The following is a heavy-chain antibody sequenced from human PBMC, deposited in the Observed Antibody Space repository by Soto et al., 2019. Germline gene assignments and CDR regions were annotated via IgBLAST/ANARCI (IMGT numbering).Heavy chain of an antibody. CDR1: GGSFSGYY. V-gene: IGHV4-34*01. D-gene: IGHD2-15*01. Sequence: PSETLSLTCAVYGGSFSGYYWSWIRQPPGKGLEWIGGINHSGSTNYNPSLKSRVTISVDTSKNQFSLKLSSVTAAATAVYYCARGPKPAASYYLDYWGPGTLVTVSS. J-gene: IGHJ4*02. CDR3: ARGPKPAASYYLDY. CDR2: INHSGST.